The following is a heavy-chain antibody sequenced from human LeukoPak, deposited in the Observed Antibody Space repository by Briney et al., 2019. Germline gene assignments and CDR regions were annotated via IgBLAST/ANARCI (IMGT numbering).Heavy chain of an antibody. CDR3: ARDKSPFTMIVVDGPYFQH. J-gene: IGHJ1*01. CDR1: GFTFSSYA. Sequence: PGGSLRLSCAASGFTFSSYAMHWVRQAPGKGLEWVAVISYDGSNKYYADSVKGRFTISRDNSKNTLYLQMNSLRAEDTAVYYCARDKSPFTMIVVDGPYFQHWGQGTLVTVSS. CDR2: ISYDGSNK. D-gene: IGHD3-22*01. V-gene: IGHV3-30-3*01.